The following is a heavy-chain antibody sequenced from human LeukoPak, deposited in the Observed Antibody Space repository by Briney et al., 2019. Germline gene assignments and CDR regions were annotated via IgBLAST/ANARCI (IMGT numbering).Heavy chain of an antibody. CDR3: ASRGQLLSYYYGMDV. D-gene: IGHD2-2*01. CDR1: GFTFSHYW. Sequence: GGSLRLSCAASGFTFSHYWMVWVRQTPEKGLVWVSHIVSDGSGTSYADSVKGRFTISRDNAKNTLYLQMNSLRADDTAVYYCASRGQLLSYYYGMDVWGQGTTVTVSS. J-gene: IGHJ6*02. CDR2: IVSDGSGT. V-gene: IGHV3-74*01.